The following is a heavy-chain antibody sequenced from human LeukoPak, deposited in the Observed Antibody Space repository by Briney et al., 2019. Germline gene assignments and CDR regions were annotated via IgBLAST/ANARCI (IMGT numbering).Heavy chain of an antibody. Sequence: PGGSLRLSCAASGFTFSSYSMNWVRQAPGKGLEWVSSISSSSSYIYYADSVKGRFTISRDNAKNTLYLQMNSLSAEDTAVYYCVRDGDNSSSLDFDLWGQGTLVTVSS. D-gene: IGHD6-13*01. CDR3: VRDGDNSSSLDFDL. CDR1: GFTFSSYS. J-gene: IGHJ4*02. CDR2: ISSSSSYI. V-gene: IGHV3-21*01.